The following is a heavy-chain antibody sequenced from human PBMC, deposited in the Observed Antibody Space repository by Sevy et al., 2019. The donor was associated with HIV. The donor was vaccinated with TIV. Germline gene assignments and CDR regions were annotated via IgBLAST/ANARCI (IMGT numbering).Heavy chain of an antibody. CDR1: DGSFSGYY. V-gene: IGHV4-34*01. D-gene: IGHD2-2*01. CDR3: ARSPPVVVVPGAPSWFDP. Sequence: SETLSLTCAVHDGSFSGYYWNWIRQLPGKGLEWIGEINESGITYYNPSLKSRVAISVDTSKKQLSLKLNSVTAADTALYFCARSPPVVVVPGAPSWFDPWGQGTLVTVSS. CDR2: INESGIT. J-gene: IGHJ5*02.